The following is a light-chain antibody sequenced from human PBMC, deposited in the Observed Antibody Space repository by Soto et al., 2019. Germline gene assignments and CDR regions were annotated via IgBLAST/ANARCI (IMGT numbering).Light chain of an antibody. V-gene: IGLV2-14*03. J-gene: IGLJ1*01. CDR2: DVS. CDR3: SSYTTSNARQIV. CDR1: SSDVGGYNY. Sequence: QSVLTQPASVSGSPGQSITISCTGTSSDVGGYNYVSWYQHHPGKAPKLMIFDVSNRPSGVFNRFSGSKSGNTASLTISGLQPEDEADYYCSSYTTSNARQIVFGTGTKSPS.